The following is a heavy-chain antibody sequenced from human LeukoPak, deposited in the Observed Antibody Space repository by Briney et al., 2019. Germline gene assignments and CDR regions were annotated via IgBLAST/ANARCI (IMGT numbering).Heavy chain of an antibody. J-gene: IGHJ4*02. CDR2: ISYDGSNK. V-gene: IGHV3-30-3*01. CDR3: ARASGSFDY. CDR1: GFTFSSYA. Sequence: AGGSLRLSCVVSGFTFSSYAMTWVRQAPGKGLEWVAVISYDGSNKYYADSVKGRFTISRDNAKNSLYLQMNSLRAEDTAVYYCARASGSFDYWGQGTLVSVSS. D-gene: IGHD1-26*01.